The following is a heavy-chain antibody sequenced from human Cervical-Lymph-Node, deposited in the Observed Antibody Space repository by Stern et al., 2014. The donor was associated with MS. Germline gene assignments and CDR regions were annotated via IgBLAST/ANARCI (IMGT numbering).Heavy chain of an antibody. D-gene: IGHD4-17*01. CDR2: IIPIFGTA. CDR3: AVTTVTPTDYYGMDV. J-gene: IGHJ6*02. Sequence: QVQLVESGAEVKKPGSSGKGSCKASGGTFSSYAISWVRQAPGQGLEWMGGIIPIFGTANYAQKFQGRVTITADESTSTAYMELSSLRSEDTAVYYCAVTTVTPTDYYGMDVWGQGTTVTVSS. V-gene: IGHV1-69*01. CDR1: GGTFSSYA.